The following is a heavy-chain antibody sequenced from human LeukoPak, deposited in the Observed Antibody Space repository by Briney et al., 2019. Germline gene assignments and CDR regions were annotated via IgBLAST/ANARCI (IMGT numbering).Heavy chain of an antibody. D-gene: IGHD5-18*01. CDR3: ARRGYSFVAFDI. CDR2: IYYSGST. CDR1: AYSISSGYY. V-gene: IGHV4-61*01. Sequence: PSETLSLTCTVSAYSISSGYYWSWIRQPPGKGLEWIGYIYYSGSTNYNPSLKSRVTISVDTSKNQFSLKLSSVTAADTAVYYCARRGYSFVAFDIWGQGTMVTVSS. J-gene: IGHJ3*02.